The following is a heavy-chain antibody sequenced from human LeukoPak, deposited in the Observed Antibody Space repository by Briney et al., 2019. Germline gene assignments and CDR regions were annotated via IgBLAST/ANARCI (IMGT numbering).Heavy chain of an antibody. Sequence: RASETLSLTCTVSSGSISSYYWSWIRQPPGKGLEWIGYIYYSGSTNYNPSLKSRVTISVDTSKNQFSLKLSSVTAADTAVYYCARVWFPDDFWSGYYSYYFDYWGQGTLVTVSS. CDR2: IYYSGST. CDR3: ARVWFPDDFWSGYYSYYFDY. D-gene: IGHD3-3*01. CDR1: SGSISSYY. J-gene: IGHJ4*02. V-gene: IGHV4-59*01.